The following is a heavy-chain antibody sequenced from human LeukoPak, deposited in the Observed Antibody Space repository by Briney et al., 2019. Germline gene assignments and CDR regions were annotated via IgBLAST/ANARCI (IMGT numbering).Heavy chain of an antibody. V-gene: IGHV4-59*01. J-gene: IGHJ4*02. CDR2: IYYSGST. CDR3: ASGVPDYHDSSGHSTFDY. CDR1: GGSISSYY. Sequence: SGTLSLTCTVPGGSISSYYWSWIRQPPGKGLEWIGYIYYSGSTNYNPSLKSRVTISVDTSKNQFSLKLSSVTAADTAVYYCASGVPDYHDSSGHSTFDYWGQGTLVTVSS. D-gene: IGHD3-22*01.